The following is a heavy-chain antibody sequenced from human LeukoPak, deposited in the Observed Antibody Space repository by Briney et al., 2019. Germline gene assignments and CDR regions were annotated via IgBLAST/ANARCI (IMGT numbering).Heavy chain of an antibody. CDR3: ARDLEYSSSYYYYGMDV. Sequence: SQTLSLTCAISGDSVSSNSAAWTWIRQSPSRGLEWLGRAYYRSKWYNDYAVSLKSRITINPDTSENQFFLQLNSVTPEDTAVYYCARDLEYSSSYYYYGMDVWGQGTTVTVSS. CDR2: AYYRSKWYN. V-gene: IGHV6-1*01. CDR1: GDSVSSNSAA. J-gene: IGHJ6*02. D-gene: IGHD6-6*01.